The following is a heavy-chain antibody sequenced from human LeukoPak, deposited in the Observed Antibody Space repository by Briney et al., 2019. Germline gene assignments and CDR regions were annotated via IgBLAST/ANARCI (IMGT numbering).Heavy chain of an antibody. D-gene: IGHD4-17*01. V-gene: IGHV4-38-2*01. J-gene: IGHJ4*02. CDR1: GYSISSGYY. Sequence: SETLSLTCAVSGYSISSGYYWGWIRQPPGKGLEWIGSIYHIGSTYYNPSLKSRVTISVDTSKNQFSLKLSSVTAADTAVYYCARGVYGDYESYWGQGTLVTVSS. CDR3: ARGVYGDYESY. CDR2: IYHIGST.